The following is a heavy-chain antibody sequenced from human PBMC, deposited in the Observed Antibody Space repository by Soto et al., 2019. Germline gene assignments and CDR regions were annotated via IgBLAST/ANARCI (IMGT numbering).Heavy chain of an antibody. CDR2: IYYSGST. CDR1: GGSISSGGYY. D-gene: IGHD2-2*01. V-gene: IGHV4-31*03. J-gene: IGHJ6*02. CDR3: AREVYCSSTSCYSNGMDV. Sequence: SETLSLTCTVPGGSISSGGYYWSWIRQHPGKGLEWIGYIYYSGSTYYNPSLKSRVTISVDTSKNQFSLKLSSVTAADTAVYYCAREVYCSSTSCYSNGMDVWGQGTTVTVSS.